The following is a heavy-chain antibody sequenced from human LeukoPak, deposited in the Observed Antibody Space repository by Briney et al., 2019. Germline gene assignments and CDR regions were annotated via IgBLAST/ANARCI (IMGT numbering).Heavy chain of an antibody. CDR1: GYTFNSYY. CDR3: ARESSGEEDN. J-gene: IGHJ4*02. D-gene: IGHD4-17*01. CDR2: INPSGGGT. Sequence: WASVKVSCKASGYTFNSYYMHWVRQAPGPGLEWMGMINPSGGGTSYAQKFPGRVTMTRDTSTSTVYMELSSLRSEATAVYYCARESSGEEDNWRQGTLLTVSS. V-gene: IGHV1-46*02.